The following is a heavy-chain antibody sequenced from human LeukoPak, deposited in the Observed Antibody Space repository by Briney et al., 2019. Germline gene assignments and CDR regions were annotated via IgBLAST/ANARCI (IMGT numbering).Heavy chain of an antibody. Sequence: GGSLRLSCAASGFTFDDYAMHWVRQAPGKGLEWVSGISWNSGSIGYADSVKGRFTISRDNAKNSLYLQVNSLRAEDTALYYCAKDLSRWMATIRAFDYWGQGTLVTVSS. CDR1: GFTFDDYA. V-gene: IGHV3-9*01. J-gene: IGHJ4*02. D-gene: IGHD5-24*01. CDR2: ISWNSGSI. CDR3: AKDLSRWMATIRAFDY.